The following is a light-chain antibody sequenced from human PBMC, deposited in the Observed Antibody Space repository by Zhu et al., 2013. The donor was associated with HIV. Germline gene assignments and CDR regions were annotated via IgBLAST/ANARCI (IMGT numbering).Light chain of an antibody. CDR1: QYIHNY. Sequence: AIRMTQSPSSLSASTGDRVTITCRASQYIHNYLVWYQQKPGKAPNLLIHAASTLQSGVPSRFSGSGSGTDFTLTISSLQSEDFAIYYCQQYYSYPLTFGGGTKVDFK. J-gene: IGKJ4*01. CDR3: QQYYSYPLT. V-gene: IGKV1-8*01. CDR2: AAS.